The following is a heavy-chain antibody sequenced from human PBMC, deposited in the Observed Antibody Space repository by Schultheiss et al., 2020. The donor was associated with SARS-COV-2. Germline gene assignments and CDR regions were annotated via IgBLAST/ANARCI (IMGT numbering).Heavy chain of an antibody. D-gene: IGHD1-26*01. CDR1: GFTFSSYA. J-gene: IGHJ3*02. V-gene: IGHV3-23*01. CDR3: ARSYSGSPPVDI. Sequence: GESLKISCAASGFTFSSYAMSWVRQAPGKGLEWVSAISGSGGSTYYADSVKGRFTISRDNSKNTLYLQMNSLRAEDTAVYYCARSYSGSPPVDIWGQGTMVTVSS. CDR2: ISGSGGST.